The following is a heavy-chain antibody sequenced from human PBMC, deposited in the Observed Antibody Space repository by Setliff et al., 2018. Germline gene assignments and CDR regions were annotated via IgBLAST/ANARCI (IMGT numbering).Heavy chain of an antibody. Sequence: ASVKVSCKTSGYTFNDYGIAWVRQAPGQGLEWMGWISPHTGNTYYTPKLHGRVTLTTDTSASTAYMELRSLGSDGTAVYYCSRLVRFCTRTACQRLSGGEFWGQGTLVTVSS. D-gene: IGHD2-8*01. V-gene: IGHV1-18*01. J-gene: IGHJ4*02. CDR1: GYTFNDYG. CDR3: SRLVRFCTRTACQRLSGGEF. CDR2: ISPHTGNT.